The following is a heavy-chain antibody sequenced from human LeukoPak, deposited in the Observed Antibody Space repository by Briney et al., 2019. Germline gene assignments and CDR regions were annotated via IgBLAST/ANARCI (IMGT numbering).Heavy chain of an antibody. V-gene: IGHV3-30-3*01. CDR2: ISFDGGNK. CDR1: GSTFSDYA. D-gene: IGHD3-9*01. Sequence: GGSLRLSCTASGSTFSDYAIHWVRQAPGKGLEWVAVISFDGGNKYYADSVKGRFTVSRDNSKNTLYLQMNSLRPEDTAVYYCARDQTPQYDILTGYYFHYWGQGTLVSVSS. CDR3: ARDQTPQYDILTGYYFHY. J-gene: IGHJ4*02.